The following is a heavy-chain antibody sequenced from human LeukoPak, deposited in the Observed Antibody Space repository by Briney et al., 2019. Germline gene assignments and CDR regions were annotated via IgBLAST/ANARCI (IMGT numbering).Heavy chain of an antibody. CDR3: ASSTPYSSGWDAFDI. J-gene: IGHJ3*02. Sequence: ASVKVSCKASGYTFTSYDINWVRQATGQGLEWMGWMNPNSGNTGHAQKFQGRVTITRNTSISTAYMELSSLRSEDTAVYYCASSTPYSSGWDAFDIWGQGTMVTVSS. CDR1: GYTFTSYD. CDR2: MNPNSGNT. D-gene: IGHD6-19*01. V-gene: IGHV1-8*03.